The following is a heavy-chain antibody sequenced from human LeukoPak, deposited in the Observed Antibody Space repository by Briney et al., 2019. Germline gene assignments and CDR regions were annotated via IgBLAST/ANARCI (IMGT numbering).Heavy chain of an antibody. CDR1: GGSISSGGYY. V-gene: IGHV4-39*07. J-gene: IGHJ4*02. Sequence: SETLSLTCTVSGGSISSGGYYWSWIRQPPGKGLEWIGEINHSGSTNYNPSLKSRVTISVDTSKNQFSLKLSSVTAADTAVYYCARSRSGSDYWGQGTLVTVSS. D-gene: IGHD3-3*01. CDR2: INHSGST. CDR3: ARSRSGSDY.